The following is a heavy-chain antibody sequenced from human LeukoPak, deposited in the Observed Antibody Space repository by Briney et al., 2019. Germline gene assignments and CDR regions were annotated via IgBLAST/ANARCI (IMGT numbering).Heavy chain of an antibody. CDR1: GYSFITYG. CDR2: ISAYNRNA. CDR3: ARPYDSSGYYYYYFDY. V-gene: IGHV1-18*01. J-gene: IGHJ4*02. D-gene: IGHD3-22*01. Sequence: APVKPSCKASGYSFITYGISWVRQAPGQGLEWMGWISAYNRNADYAQNFQGRVTMTTDTSTSTAYMEMRSLRSDDTAVYYCARPYDSSGYYYYYFDYWGESTWDPVSS.